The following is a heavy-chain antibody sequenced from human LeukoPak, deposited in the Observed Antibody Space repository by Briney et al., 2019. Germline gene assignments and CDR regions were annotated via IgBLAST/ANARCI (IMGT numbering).Heavy chain of an antibody. CDR2: IWSAGSNQ. J-gene: IGHJ4*02. Sequence: PGGSLRLSCAASGFTFNHYAMNWVSQAPGKGLEWVAVIWSAGSNQYYADSVKGRFTISRDNSKNTLYLQMNSLRAEDTAVYYCARDAYARYSSGIDYWGQGTLVIVSS. D-gene: IGHD6-19*01. CDR1: GFTFNHYA. V-gene: IGHV3-33*08. CDR3: ARDAYARYSSGIDY.